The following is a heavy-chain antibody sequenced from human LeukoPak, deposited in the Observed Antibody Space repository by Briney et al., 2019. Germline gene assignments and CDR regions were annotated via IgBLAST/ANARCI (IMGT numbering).Heavy chain of an antibody. CDR3: ARTYSGSPGDY. D-gene: IGHD1-26*01. V-gene: IGHV4-59*01. J-gene: IGHJ4*02. CDR1: GGSISSYY. Sequence: PSETLSLTCTVSGGSISSYYWSWIRQPPGKGLEWIGYIYYSGSTNYNPSLKSRVTISVDTSKNQFSLKLSSVTAADTAVYYCARTYSGSPGDYWGQGTLVTVSS. CDR2: IYYSGST.